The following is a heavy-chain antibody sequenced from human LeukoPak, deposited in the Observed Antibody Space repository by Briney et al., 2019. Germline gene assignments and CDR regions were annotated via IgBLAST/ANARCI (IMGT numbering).Heavy chain of an antibody. V-gene: IGHV4-39*01. J-gene: IGHJ4*02. Sequence: PSETRSLTCTVSGGSISSSSYSWGWIRQPPGKGLEWIGSIYYSGSTYYNPSLKSRVTISVDTSKNQSSLKLSSVTAADTAVYYCARLQDNYGSGSYVDYWGQGTLVTVS. CDR1: GGSISSSSYS. CDR3: ARLQDNYGSGSYVDY. CDR2: IYYSGST. D-gene: IGHD3-10*01.